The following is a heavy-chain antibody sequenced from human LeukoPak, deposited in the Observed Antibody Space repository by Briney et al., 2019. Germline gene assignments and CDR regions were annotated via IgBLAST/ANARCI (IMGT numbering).Heavy chain of an antibody. Sequence: SETLSLTCTVSGGSISSSNYYWDWVRQPPGQGLEWIGSIHYSGSTYYNPSLRRRVTISVDTSKNQFSLRMSCVAAADTAVYYCAKTTGRGTVDPGTSGYITFWGQGTLVTVSS. V-gene: IGHV4-39*01. CDR2: IHYSGST. CDR3: AKTTGRGTVDPGTSGYITF. J-gene: IGHJ4*02. D-gene: IGHD1-26*01. CDR1: GGSISSSNYY.